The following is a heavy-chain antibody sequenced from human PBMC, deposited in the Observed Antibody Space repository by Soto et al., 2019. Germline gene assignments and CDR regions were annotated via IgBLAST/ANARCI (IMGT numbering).Heavy chain of an antibody. D-gene: IGHD3-22*01. Sequence: KTSETLSLTCTVSGGSISSSSYYWGWIRQPPGKGLEWIGSIYYSGSTYYNPSLKSRVTISVDTSKNQFSLKLSSVTAADAAVYYCASEYYYDSSGYYFDYWGQGTMVTVYS. CDR2: IYYSGST. CDR1: GGSISSSSYY. CDR3: ASEYYYDSSGYYFDY. V-gene: IGHV4-39*01. J-gene: IGHJ4*02.